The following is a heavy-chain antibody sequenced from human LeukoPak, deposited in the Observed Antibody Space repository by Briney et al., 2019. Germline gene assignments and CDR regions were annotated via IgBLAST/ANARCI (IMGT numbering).Heavy chain of an antibody. D-gene: IGHD3-22*01. Sequence: PGGSLRLSCAASGFTFTNYAMQWVRQAPGKGLEWVAIISFDGTNKDYADYVKGRFTISRDNSGNTLFLQMKSLRAEDTAVYYCTREGYYAFDIWGQGTMVTVSS. CDR2: ISFDGTNK. CDR3: TREGYYAFDI. J-gene: IGHJ3*02. CDR1: GFTFTNYA. V-gene: IGHV3-30-3*01.